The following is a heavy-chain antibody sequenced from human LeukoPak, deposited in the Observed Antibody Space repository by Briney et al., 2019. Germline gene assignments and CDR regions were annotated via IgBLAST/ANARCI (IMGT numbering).Heavy chain of an antibody. CDR3: ARARDYDSSGYYYLYYYYYYMDV. V-gene: IGHV3-30*03. Sequence: GGSLRLSCAASGFNFSIYGMHWVRQAPGKGLEWVAVISFDETNEYYADSMKGRFTISRDNAKNSLYLQMNSLRAEDTAVYYCARARDYDSSGYYYLYYYYYYMDVWGKGTTVTVSS. J-gene: IGHJ6*03. D-gene: IGHD3-22*01. CDR2: ISFDETNE. CDR1: GFNFSIYG.